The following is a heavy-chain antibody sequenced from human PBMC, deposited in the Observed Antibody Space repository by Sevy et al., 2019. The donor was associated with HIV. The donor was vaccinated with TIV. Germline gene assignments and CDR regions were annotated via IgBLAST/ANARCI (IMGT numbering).Heavy chain of an antibody. CDR3: AKEPRRYYYGSGSYPIPYYYYYGMDV. CDR2: IRYDGSNK. CDR1: GFTFSSYG. D-gene: IGHD3-10*01. J-gene: IGHJ6*02. Sequence: GGSLRLSCAASGFTFSSYGMHWVRQAPGKGLEWVAFIRYDGSNKYYADSVKGRFTISRDNSKNTLYLQMNSLIAEDTAVYYCAKEPRRYYYGSGSYPIPYYYYYGMDVCGQGTTVTVSS. V-gene: IGHV3-30*02.